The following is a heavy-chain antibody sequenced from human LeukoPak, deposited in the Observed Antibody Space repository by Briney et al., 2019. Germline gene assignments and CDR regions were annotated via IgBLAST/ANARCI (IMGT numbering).Heavy chain of an antibody. Sequence: GASVKVSCKTSGYTFTGNWIYWVRQAPGQRLEWMGWINAGNGNTKYSQEFQGRVTITRDTSASTAYMELSSLRSEDMAVYYCAREGSGWYYFDYWGQGTLVTVSS. CDR3: AREGSGWYYFDY. D-gene: IGHD6-19*01. CDR1: GYTFTGNW. J-gene: IGHJ4*02. V-gene: IGHV1-3*03. CDR2: INAGNGNT.